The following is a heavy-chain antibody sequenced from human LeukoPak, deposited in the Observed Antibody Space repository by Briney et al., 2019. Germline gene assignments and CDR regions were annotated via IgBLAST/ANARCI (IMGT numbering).Heavy chain of an antibody. CDR3: AREGSPWGVLDY. V-gene: IGHV4-38-2*02. CDR2: IYHIGCT. D-gene: IGHD3-16*01. CDR1: GYSISNGFD. J-gene: IGHJ4*02. Sequence: SATLSLTCNVAGYSISNGFDWGCIRQPPGKGLVGIGNIYHIGCTYYNPSLDSRDAMSVDTTKNHFALRLNSVTAADTAVYYCAREGSPWGVLDYWGQGTLVTVST.